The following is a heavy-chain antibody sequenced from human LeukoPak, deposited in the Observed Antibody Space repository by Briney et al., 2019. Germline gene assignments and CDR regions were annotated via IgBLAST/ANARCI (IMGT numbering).Heavy chain of an antibody. CDR2: ISSSSSYI. J-gene: IGHJ4*02. Sequence: GGSLRLSCAASGFTFSSYSMNWVRQAPGKGLEWVSSISSSSSYIYYADSVKGRFTISRDNAKNSLYLQMNSLRAEDTAVYYCARGGLTTTVGNWGQGTLVTVSS. CDR3: ARGGLTTTVGN. D-gene: IGHD4-23*01. CDR1: GFTFSSYS. V-gene: IGHV3-21*01.